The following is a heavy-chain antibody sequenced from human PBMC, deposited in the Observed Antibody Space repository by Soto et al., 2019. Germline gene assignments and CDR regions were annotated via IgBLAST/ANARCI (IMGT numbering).Heavy chain of an antibody. CDR1: GYTFTSYA. Sequence: QVQLVQSGAEVKKPGASVKVSCKASGYTFTSYAMHWVRQAPGQRLEWMGWINAGNGNTKYSQKFQGRVTITRDTSASTAYMERSSLRSEDTAVYYCARGGRFWFGHDAFDIWGPGTMVTVSS. CDR3: ARGGRFWFGHDAFDI. CDR2: INAGNGNT. V-gene: IGHV1-3*01. D-gene: IGHD3-10*01. J-gene: IGHJ3*02.